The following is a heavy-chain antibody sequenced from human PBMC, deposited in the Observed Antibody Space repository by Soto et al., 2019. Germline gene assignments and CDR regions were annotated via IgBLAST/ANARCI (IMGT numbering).Heavy chain of an antibody. V-gene: IGHV1-18*01. J-gene: IGHJ1*01. CDR3: ARVVISWWAAYYRH. CDR2: ISGYNGNT. Sequence: QIHLVQSGPEVKKPGSSVKVSCTASGYTFTNYGITWVRQAPGQGPEWMGGISGYNGNTKYAQKFQGRVTMTTDTHTRTAYMELRSLRSGDTAVYYCARVVISWWAAYYRHWGPGALVVGSS. D-gene: IGHD6-13*01. CDR1: GYTFTNYG.